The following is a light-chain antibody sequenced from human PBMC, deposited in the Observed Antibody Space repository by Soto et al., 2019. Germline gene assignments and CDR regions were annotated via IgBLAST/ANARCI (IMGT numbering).Light chain of an antibody. CDR2: GAS. V-gene: IGKV3-15*01. J-gene: IGKJ4*02. CDR3: LQDDKLPRT. Sequence: EIGMTQSPATLSVSVGERATLSCRASQTVNSSLAWYQQKPGQAPKLLIYGASTWATGVPARFSGSGSGTEFTLTISSLQSEDFAVYHCLQDDKLPRTFGEGTKVDIK. CDR1: QTVNSS.